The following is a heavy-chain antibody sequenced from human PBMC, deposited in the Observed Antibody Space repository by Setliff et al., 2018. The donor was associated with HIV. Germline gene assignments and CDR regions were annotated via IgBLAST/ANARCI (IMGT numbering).Heavy chain of an antibody. CDR2: INYSGST. CDR1: GGPFSGYY. J-gene: IGHJ4*02. CDR3: ARGATDYYDSTSYYYVFDY. V-gene: IGHV4-34*01. Sequence: NPSETLSLTCAVYGGPFSGYYWSWIRQFPGKGLEWVGEINYSGSTNYNPSLRSRLTISVDTFHNQLSLKLSSVTAADTALYYCARGATDYYDSTSYYYVFDYWGQGTLVTVSS. D-gene: IGHD3-22*01.